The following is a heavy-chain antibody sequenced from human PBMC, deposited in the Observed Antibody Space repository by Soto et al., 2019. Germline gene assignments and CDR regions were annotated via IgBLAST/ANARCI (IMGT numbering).Heavy chain of an antibody. Sequence: SVKVSCKASGGTFSSYAISWVQQAPGQGLEWMGGIIPIFGTANYAQKFQGRVTITADESTSTAYMELSSLRSEDTAVYYCASRVVVAAHYYYYYGMDVWGQGTTVTVSS. J-gene: IGHJ6*02. CDR2: IIPIFGTA. D-gene: IGHD2-15*01. V-gene: IGHV1-69*13. CDR3: ASRVVVAAHYYYYYGMDV. CDR1: GGTFSSYA.